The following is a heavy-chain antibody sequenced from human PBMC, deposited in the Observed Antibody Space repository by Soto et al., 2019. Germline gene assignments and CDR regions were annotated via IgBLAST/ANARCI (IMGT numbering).Heavy chain of an antibody. Sequence: EVQLVESGGGLVQPGGSLRLSCAASGFTFSSDWMHWVRQVPGKGLVWVSRIDGDGSGTIYADSVKGRFTMSRDNAKNTTYLQMTSLRAEDTAVYYCARDSSGRAPNLTPWGQGTLVTVSS. V-gene: IGHV3-74*01. CDR3: ARDSSGRAPNLTP. CDR2: IDGDGSGT. J-gene: IGHJ4*02. D-gene: IGHD6-19*01. CDR1: GFTFSSDW.